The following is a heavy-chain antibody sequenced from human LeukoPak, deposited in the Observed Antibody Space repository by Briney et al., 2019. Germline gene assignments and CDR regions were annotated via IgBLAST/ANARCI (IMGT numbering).Heavy chain of an antibody. J-gene: IGHJ4*02. D-gene: IGHD2/OR15-2a*01. CDR1: GYTFASYD. V-gene: IGHV1-8*01. CDR3: ARAIRNELLSEF. Sequence: GASVKVSCKASGYTFASYDITWVRQAPGQGLEWMGWMNPNSGNTGYARKFQGRVSMTRDTSITTAYIELSSLRSENTAVYYCARAIRNELLSEFWGQGSLITVSS. CDR2: MNPNSGNT.